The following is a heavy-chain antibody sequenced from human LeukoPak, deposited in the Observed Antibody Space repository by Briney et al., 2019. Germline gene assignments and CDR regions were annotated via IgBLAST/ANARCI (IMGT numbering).Heavy chain of an antibody. V-gene: IGHV4-4*02. CDR2: VHLSGRT. J-gene: IGHJ4*02. CDR1: GGSISSTNW. CDR3: AREGGPYRPLDY. Sequence: PSGTLSLTCGVSGGSISSTNWWTWARPPPGEGLEWIGEVHLSGRTNYNPSLESRVTMSVDMSENHISLKLTSVTAADTAVYYCAREGGPYRPLDYSGQGTLVTVSS.